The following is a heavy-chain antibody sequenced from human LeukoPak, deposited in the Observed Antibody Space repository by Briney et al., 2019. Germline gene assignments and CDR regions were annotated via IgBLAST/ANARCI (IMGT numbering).Heavy chain of an antibody. D-gene: IGHD3-22*01. V-gene: IGHV3-23*01. Sequence: GGSLRLSCAVSGITLSNYGMSWVRQAPGKGLEWVAGISDRGSRSNYADSVKGRFTISTDHPKNTLYLQMNSLRAEDTAVYFCAKRGVVIRVILVGFHKEAYYFDSWGQGALVTVSS. J-gene: IGHJ4*02. CDR1: GITLSNYG. CDR3: AKRGVVIRVILVGFHKEAYYFDS. CDR2: ISDRGSRS.